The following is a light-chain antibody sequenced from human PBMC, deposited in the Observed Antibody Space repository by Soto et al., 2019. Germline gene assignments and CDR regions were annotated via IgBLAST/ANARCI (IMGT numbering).Light chain of an antibody. J-gene: IGLJ2*01. V-gene: IGLV1-40*01. CDR1: SSNIGAGYD. Sequence: QSVLTQPPSVSGAPGQRVTISCAGSSSNIGAGYDVHWYQQCPGTAPKLLIYGNSNRPSGVPDRFSGSKSGSSASLAITGLQAEDEADYYCQSYGSSLSGVVFGGGTKVTVL. CDR2: GNS. CDR3: QSYGSSLSGVV.